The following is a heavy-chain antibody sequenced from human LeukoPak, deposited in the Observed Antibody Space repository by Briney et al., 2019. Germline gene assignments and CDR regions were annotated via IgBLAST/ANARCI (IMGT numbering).Heavy chain of an antibody. CDR1: GGSISSYY. Sequence: PSETLSLTCTVSGGSISSYYWSWIRQPPGKGLEWIGYIYYSGSTNYNPSLKSRVTISVDTSKNQFSLKLSSVTAADTAVYYCARAMVRGVIINWFDPWGQGTLVTVSS. D-gene: IGHD3-10*01. V-gene: IGHV4-59*01. J-gene: IGHJ5*02. CDR3: ARAMVRGVIINWFDP. CDR2: IYYSGST.